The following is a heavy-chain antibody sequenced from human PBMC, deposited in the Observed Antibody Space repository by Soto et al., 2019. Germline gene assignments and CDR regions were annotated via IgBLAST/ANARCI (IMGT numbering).Heavy chain of an antibody. CDR3: ARHPYSSSSEAFDY. D-gene: IGHD6-6*01. CDR2: VTGSGSST. J-gene: IGHJ4*02. Sequence: GGSLRLSCAASGFTFSSCAMSWVRRAPGKGLEWVSGVTGSGSSTCYADSVKGRVTISRDNSRNTLYLYMNSLRAEDTAVYYCARHPYSSSSEAFDYWGQGTLVTVSS. CDR1: GFTFSSCA. V-gene: IGHV3-23*01.